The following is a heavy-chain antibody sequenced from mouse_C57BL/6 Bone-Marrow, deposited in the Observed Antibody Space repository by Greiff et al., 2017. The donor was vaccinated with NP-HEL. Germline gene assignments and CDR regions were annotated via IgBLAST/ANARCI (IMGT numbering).Heavy chain of an antibody. Sequence: EVKLMESGGGLVKPGGSLKLSCAASGFTFSDYGMHWVRQAPEKGLEWVAYISSGSSTTYYAETVKGRFTFSRDNAKNTLFLQLTRLWSQITAMYYGASDYGSSPHSYWYFDVWGTGTTVTVSS. CDR2: ISSGSSTT. CDR3: ASDYGSSPHSYWYFDV. V-gene: IGHV5-17*01. CDR1: GFTFSDYG. D-gene: IGHD1-1*01. J-gene: IGHJ1*03.